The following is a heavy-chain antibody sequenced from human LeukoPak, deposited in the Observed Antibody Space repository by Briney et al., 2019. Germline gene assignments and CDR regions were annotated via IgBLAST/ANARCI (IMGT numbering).Heavy chain of an antibody. V-gene: IGHV3-74*01. CDR1: GFTFSGYW. Sequence: GGPLRLSCAASGFTFSGYWMHWARQAPGKGLVWVACIKGDGSDTGYADSVKGRFTISRDNAKNMLYLQMNSLRVEDTAVYYCARDPRNKGFDPWGQGTLVTVSA. CDR2: IKGDGSDT. J-gene: IGHJ5*02. D-gene: IGHD1/OR15-1a*01. CDR3: ARDPRNKGFDP.